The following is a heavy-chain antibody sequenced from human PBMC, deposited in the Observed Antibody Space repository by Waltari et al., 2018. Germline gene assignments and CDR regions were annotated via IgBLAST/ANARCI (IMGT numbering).Heavy chain of an antibody. V-gene: IGHV1-2*02. J-gene: IGHJ4*02. D-gene: IGHD2-2*01. CDR2: INPYSGGT. Sequence: QVQLVQSGAEVKKPGASVKVSCKTSGYTFTGYYMYWVRQAPGQGLEWMGWINPYSGGTTYAQKFQGRLTLTRDTSISTAYMELNRLISDDSAMYYCATAPDAFQIINWGQGTLVTVSS. CDR3: ATAPDAFQIIN. CDR1: GYTFTGYY.